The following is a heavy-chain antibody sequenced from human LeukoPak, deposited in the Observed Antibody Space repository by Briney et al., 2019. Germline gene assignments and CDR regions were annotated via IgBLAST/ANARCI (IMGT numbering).Heavy chain of an antibody. CDR2: INHSGST. V-gene: IGHV4-34*01. CDR1: GGSFSGYY. J-gene: IGHJ3*02. D-gene: IGHD2-2*01. CDR3: ARELDIVVVPAAINDAFDI. Sequence: SETLSLTCAVYGGSFSGYYWSWIRQPPGKGLEWIGEINHSGSTNYNPSLKSRVTMSVDTSKNQFSLKLSSVTAADTAVYYCARELDIVVVPAAINDAFDIWGQGTMVTVSS.